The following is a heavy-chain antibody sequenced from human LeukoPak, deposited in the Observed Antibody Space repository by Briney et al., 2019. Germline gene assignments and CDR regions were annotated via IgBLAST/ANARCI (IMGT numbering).Heavy chain of an antibody. J-gene: IGHJ6*03. V-gene: IGHV1-18*01. D-gene: IGHD3-10*01. CDR2: ISAYNGNT. CDR1: GYTFTSYG. CDR3: AREPWRVRGVLTIKNYYMDV. Sequence: ASVKVSCKASGYTFTSYGISWVRQAPGQGLEWMGWISAYNGNTNYAQKLQGRVTMTTDTSTSTAYMELRSLRSDDTAVYYCAREPWRVRGVLTIKNYYMDVWGKGTTVTVSS.